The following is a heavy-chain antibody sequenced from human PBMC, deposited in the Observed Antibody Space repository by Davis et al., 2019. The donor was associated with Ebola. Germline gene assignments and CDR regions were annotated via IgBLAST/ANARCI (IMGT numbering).Heavy chain of an antibody. D-gene: IGHD4-17*01. V-gene: IGHV3-21*01. CDR1: GFTFSSYS. Sequence: GESLKISCAASGFTFSSYSMNWVRQAPGKGLEWVSSISSSSSYIYYADSVKGRFTISRDNAKNSLYLQMNSLRAEDTAVYYCARDGGDYGAAKADYWGQGTLVTVSS. J-gene: IGHJ4*02. CDR2: ISSSSSYI. CDR3: ARDGGDYGAAKADY.